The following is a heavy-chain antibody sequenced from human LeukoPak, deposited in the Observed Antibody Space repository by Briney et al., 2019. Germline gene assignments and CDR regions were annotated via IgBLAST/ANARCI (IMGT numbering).Heavy chain of an antibody. Sequence: PSETLSLTCAVYGGSFSGYYWSWIRQPPGEGLEWIGEINHSGSTNYNPSLKSRVTISVDTSKNQFSLKLSSVTAADTAVYYCARGYGLKYQLLYSGVARYFDYWGQGTLVTVSS. V-gene: IGHV4-34*01. CDR1: GGSFSGYY. CDR2: INHSGST. CDR3: ARGYGLKYQLLYSGVARYFDY. D-gene: IGHD2-2*02. J-gene: IGHJ4*02.